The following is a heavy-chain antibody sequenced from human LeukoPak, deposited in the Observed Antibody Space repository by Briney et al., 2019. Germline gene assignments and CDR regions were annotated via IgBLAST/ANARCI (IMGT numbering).Heavy chain of an antibody. D-gene: IGHD3-22*01. CDR1: GFRFDSFY. J-gene: IGHJ4*02. V-gene: IGHV3-11*04. CDR2: ISASGAVP. Sequence: PGGSLRLSCAASGFRFDSFYMGWIRQVPGKGLDYIALISASGAVPYYAESVKGRFTISRDNAKNSVSLQMNSLSADDTAVYYCARSLIVASEDYWGQGTLVTVSP. CDR3: ARSLIVASEDY.